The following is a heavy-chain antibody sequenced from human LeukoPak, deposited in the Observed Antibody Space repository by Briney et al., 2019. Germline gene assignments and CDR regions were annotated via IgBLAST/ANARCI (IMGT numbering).Heavy chain of an antibody. CDR1: GFSLSTSGPV. V-gene: IGHV2-5*01. Sequence: ASSPTLVNPTQTLTLTCTLSGFSLSTSGPVMGWNRQPPGKALEWLSFIYWNDDKRYSPSLTSRLTITKDTSKNQGALTMTNMDPVDTATYYCALRTTVTSFDYWGQGILVTVSS. CDR2: IYWNDDK. CDR3: ALRTTVTSFDY. D-gene: IGHD4-17*01. J-gene: IGHJ4*02.